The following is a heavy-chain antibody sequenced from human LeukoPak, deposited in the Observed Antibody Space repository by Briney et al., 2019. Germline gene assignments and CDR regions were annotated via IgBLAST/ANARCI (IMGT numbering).Heavy chain of an antibody. V-gene: IGHV4-4*07. CDR1: GGSISSYY. CDR2: IYTSGST. J-gene: IGHJ4*02. D-gene: IGHD3-3*01. Sequence: PSETLSLTCTVSGGSISSYYWSWIRQPAGKGLDWIGRIYTSGSTNYNPSLKSRVTMSVDTSKNQFSLKLSSVTAADTAVYYCAGEYYDFWSGYSPNPYDYWGQGTLVTVSS. CDR3: AGEYYDFWSGYSPNPYDY.